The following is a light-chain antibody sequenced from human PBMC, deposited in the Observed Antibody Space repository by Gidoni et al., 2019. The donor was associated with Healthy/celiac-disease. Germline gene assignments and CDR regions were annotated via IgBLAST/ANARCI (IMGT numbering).Light chain of an antibody. Sequence: EIVLTQSPATLSLSPGERATLSCRASQSVSSYLAWYQQKPGQAPRLLTYDASNRATGIPARFSGSGSGTDFTLTISSLEAEDFAVYYCRQRSNWRGWTFGQGTKVEIK. V-gene: IGKV3-11*01. J-gene: IGKJ1*01. CDR1: QSVSSY. CDR3: RQRSNWRGWT. CDR2: DAS.